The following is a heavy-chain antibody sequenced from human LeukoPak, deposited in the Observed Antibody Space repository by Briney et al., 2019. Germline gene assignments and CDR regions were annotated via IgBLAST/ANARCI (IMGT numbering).Heavy chain of an antibody. CDR3: AKEGGDGSAFDY. CDR2: IRFDGSTQ. D-gene: IGHD5-24*01. V-gene: IGHV3-30*02. Sequence: PGGSLRLSCAASGFIFSNYGMHWVRHSPDKGLEWVTFIRFDGSTQFYADSVKGRFTLSRDNSKDTLYLQMSSLRLEDTGVYYCAKEGGDGSAFDYWGQGILVTVSS. J-gene: IGHJ4*02. CDR1: GFIFSNYG.